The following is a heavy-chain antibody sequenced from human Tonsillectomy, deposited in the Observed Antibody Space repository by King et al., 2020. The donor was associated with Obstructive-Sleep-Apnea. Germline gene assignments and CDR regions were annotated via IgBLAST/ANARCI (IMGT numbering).Heavy chain of an antibody. J-gene: IGHJ5*02. V-gene: IGHV4-4*02. CDR2: IHYSGST. CDR3: ARDDGVRGVTDWFDP. CDR1: GASISSSTKW. D-gene: IGHD3-10*01. Sequence: QLQESGPGLVKPSGTLSLTCTVSGASISSSTKWWNWIRQPPGKGLEWIGEIHYSGSTNYSPSLKSRVTISLDKSKNQFSLTLTSVSAADTAVYFCARDDGVRGVTDWFDPWGQGTLVTVSS.